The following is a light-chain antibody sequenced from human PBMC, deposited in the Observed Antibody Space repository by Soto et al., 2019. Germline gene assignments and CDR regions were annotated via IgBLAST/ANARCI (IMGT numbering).Light chain of an antibody. CDR1: SSDVGGYNY. J-gene: IGLJ1*01. Sequence: QSVLTQPASVSGSPGQSITISRTGTSSDVGGYNYVSWYQQHPGKAPKLMIYEVSNRPSGISSRFSGSKSGNTASLTISGLQAEDEADYYCSSRTSSITYVFGTGTKLTVL. CDR3: SSRTSSITYV. V-gene: IGLV2-14*01. CDR2: EVS.